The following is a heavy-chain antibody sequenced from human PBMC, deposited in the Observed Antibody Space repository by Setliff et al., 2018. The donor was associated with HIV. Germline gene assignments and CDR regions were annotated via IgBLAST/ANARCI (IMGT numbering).Heavy chain of an antibody. J-gene: IGHJ3*01. D-gene: IGHD1-1*01. V-gene: IGHV1-18*01. CDR2: INTYNGNT. CDR3: ARNKLSDAFDV. CDR1: GYTFTTYG. Sequence: ASVKVSCKASGYTFTTYGISWVRQAPGQGLEWMGWINTYNGNTNYAQKLQGGVNMTTDTSTSTAYLELRRLRSDDTAVYFCARNKLSDAFDVWGPGTMVTVS.